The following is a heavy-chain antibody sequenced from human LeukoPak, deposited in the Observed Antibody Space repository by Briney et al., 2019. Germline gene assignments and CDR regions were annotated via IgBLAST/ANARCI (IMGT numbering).Heavy chain of an antibody. CDR3: ARLALPYDSTNDDAFDI. CDR1: GGSISSSSYY. V-gene: IGHV4-39*01. Sequence: SETLSLTCTVSGGSISSSSYYWGWIRQPPGKGLEWIGSIYYSGSTYYNPSLKSRVNISADTSKNQFSLKLSSVTAADTAVYYCARLALPYDSTNDDAFDIWGQGTMVTVSS. D-gene: IGHD3-22*01. J-gene: IGHJ3*02. CDR2: IYYSGST.